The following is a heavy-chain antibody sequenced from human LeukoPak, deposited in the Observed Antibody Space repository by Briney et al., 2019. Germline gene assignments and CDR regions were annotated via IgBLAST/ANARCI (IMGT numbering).Heavy chain of an antibody. CDR3: ARGPWSYYYYGMDV. D-gene: IGHD2-8*01. CDR2: IYYSGST. Sequence: SETLSLTCTVSGGSISSYYWSWIRQPPGKGAEWIGYIYYSGSTNYNPSLKSRVTISVDTSKNQFSLKLSSVTAADTAVYYCARGPWSYYYYGMDVWGQGTTVTVSS. V-gene: IGHV4-59*01. CDR1: GGSISSYY. J-gene: IGHJ6*02.